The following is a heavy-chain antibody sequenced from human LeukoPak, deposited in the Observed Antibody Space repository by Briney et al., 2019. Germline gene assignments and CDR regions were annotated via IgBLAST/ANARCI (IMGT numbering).Heavy chain of an antibody. V-gene: IGHV3-53*01. J-gene: IGHJ4*02. CDR1: GFSVSTSY. CDR2: IYSDGST. D-gene: IGHD3/OR15-3a*01. Sequence: PGGSLRLSCAASGFSVSTSYINWVRQPPGKGLEWVSVIYSDGSTKYADSVKARFTISRDNSKNMVYLQMKSLRVEDTAVHYCARGTLDNWGQGTLVTFSS. CDR3: ARGTLDN.